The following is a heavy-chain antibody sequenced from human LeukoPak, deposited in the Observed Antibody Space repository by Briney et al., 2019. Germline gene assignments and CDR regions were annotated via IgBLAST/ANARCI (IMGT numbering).Heavy chain of an antibody. D-gene: IGHD6-6*01. CDR1: GFTLSSNW. Sequence: GGSLRLSCAGSGFTLSSNWMHWVRKAPGKGLVWVARFYSDGGRTNYADSVKGRFTISGDNSKNTLYLQMNSLRAEDTAVYYCAKWRYPSSSPLIYWGQGTLLTVSS. J-gene: IGHJ4*02. V-gene: IGHV3-74*01. CDR2: FYSDGGRT. CDR3: AKWRYPSSSPLIY.